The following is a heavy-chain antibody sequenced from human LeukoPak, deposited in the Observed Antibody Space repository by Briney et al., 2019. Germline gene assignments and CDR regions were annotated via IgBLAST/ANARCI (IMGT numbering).Heavy chain of an antibody. CDR3: ARDRSDRLAVAGTSAFDY. V-gene: IGHV3-21*01. Sequence: GGSLRLSCAASGFTFSSYSMNWVRQAPGKGLEWVSSISSSSSYIYYADSVKGRFTISRDNAKNSLYLQMNSLRAEDTAVYYCARDRSDRLAVAGTSAFDYWGRGTLVTVSS. D-gene: IGHD6-19*01. CDR2: ISSSSSYI. CDR1: GFTFSSYS. J-gene: IGHJ4*02.